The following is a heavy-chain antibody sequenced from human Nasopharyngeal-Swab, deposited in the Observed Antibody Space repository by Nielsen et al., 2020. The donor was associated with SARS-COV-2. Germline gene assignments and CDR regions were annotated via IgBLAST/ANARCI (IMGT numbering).Heavy chain of an antibody. D-gene: IGHD4-17*01. V-gene: IGHV3-21*06. J-gene: IGHJ5*01. CDR3: VRGSYGHYDS. CDR2: ISPTSDYI. CDR1: GFTFSSYT. Sequence: GESLKISCAASGFTFSSYTMNWVRQAPGKGLEWVSSISPTSDYIYYAESVKGRFTISRDNAKNSLSLQMNSLRAEETAIYYCVRGSYGHYDSWGQGALITVSS.